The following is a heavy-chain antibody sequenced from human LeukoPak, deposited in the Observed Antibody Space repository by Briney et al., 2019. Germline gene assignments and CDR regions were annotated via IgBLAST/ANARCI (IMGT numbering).Heavy chain of an antibody. Sequence: GESLKISCKGSGYSFTTYWIGWVRQMPGKGLEWMGIIYPGDSDTRYSPSFQGQVTISADKSISTAYLQWSSLKASDTAMYYCARPVRAVAGTYCYYYMDVWGKGTTVTVSS. V-gene: IGHV5-51*01. D-gene: IGHD6-19*01. J-gene: IGHJ6*03. CDR3: ARPVRAVAGTYCYYYMDV. CDR2: IYPGDSDT. CDR1: GYSFTTYW.